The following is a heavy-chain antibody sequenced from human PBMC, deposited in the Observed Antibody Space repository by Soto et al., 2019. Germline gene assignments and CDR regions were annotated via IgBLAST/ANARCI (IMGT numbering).Heavy chain of an antibody. CDR2: MNPNSGNT. Sequence: QVQLVQSGAEVKKPGASVKVSCKASGYTFTSYDINWVRQATGQGLEWMGWMNPNSGNTAYAQKSQGRIPMTRNTSVTTAYMQLSSLRSEDTAVYYCARGRTDYGDYWGQGTLVTVSS. J-gene: IGHJ4*02. CDR1: GYTFTSYD. V-gene: IGHV1-8*01. CDR3: ARGRTDYGDY.